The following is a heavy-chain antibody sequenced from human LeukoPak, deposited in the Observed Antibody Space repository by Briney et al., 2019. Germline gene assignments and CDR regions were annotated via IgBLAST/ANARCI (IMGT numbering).Heavy chain of an antibody. D-gene: IGHD5-12*01. V-gene: IGHV3-48*03. J-gene: IGHJ6*03. CDR3: AREGRGGGYDGDYYDYYMDV. Sequence: PGVTLKRSGAACGFTCICCERDWVPPSPGKGLKWDSYISRGGGTIYYAASVKGRFTISRDNAKNSLYLQMNSVTAADMAVYYCAREGRGGGYDGDYYDYYMDVWGKGTTVTVSS. CDR2: ISRGGGTI. CDR1: GFTCICCE.